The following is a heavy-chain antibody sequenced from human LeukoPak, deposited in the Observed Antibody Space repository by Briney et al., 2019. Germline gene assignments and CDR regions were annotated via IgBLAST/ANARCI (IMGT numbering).Heavy chain of an antibody. D-gene: IGHD3-22*01. J-gene: IGHJ3*02. CDR3: ARGPLRYYYDSSTAFDI. V-gene: IGHV1-69*13. CDR1: GGTFSSYA. CDR2: IIPIFGTA. Sequence: ASVKVSFKASGGTFSSYAISWVRQAPGQGLEWMGGIIPIFGTANYAQKFQGRVTITADESTSTAYMELSSLRSEDTAVYYCARGPLRYYYDSSTAFDIWGQGTMVTVSS.